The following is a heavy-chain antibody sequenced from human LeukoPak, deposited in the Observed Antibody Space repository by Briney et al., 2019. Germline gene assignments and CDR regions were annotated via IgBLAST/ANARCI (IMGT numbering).Heavy chain of an antibody. D-gene: IGHD3-16*02. Sequence: GASVKVSCKASGYTFTGYYMHWVRQAPGQGLEWMGWINPNSGGTNYAQKFQGRVTMTRDTSISTAYMELSRLRSDDTAVYYCARDGSLSVGYAFDIWGQGTMVTVSS. J-gene: IGHJ3*02. CDR3: ARDGSLSVGYAFDI. CDR2: INPNSGGT. V-gene: IGHV1-2*02. CDR1: GYTFTGYY.